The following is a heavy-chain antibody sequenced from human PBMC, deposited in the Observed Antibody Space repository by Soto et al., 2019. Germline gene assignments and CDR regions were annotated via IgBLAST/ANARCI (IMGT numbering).Heavy chain of an antibody. CDR3: AKERYYDFWSGYSQPMDV. CDR2: ISGSGGST. J-gene: IGHJ6*03. D-gene: IGHD3-3*01. V-gene: IGHV3-23*01. Sequence: GGSLRLSCSASGFTFSSYAMSGVRQAPGKGLEWVSAISGSGGSTYYADSVKGRFTISRDNSKNTLYLQMDSLRAEDTAVYYCAKERYYDFWSGYSQPMDVWGKGTTVTVSS. CDR1: GFTFSSYA.